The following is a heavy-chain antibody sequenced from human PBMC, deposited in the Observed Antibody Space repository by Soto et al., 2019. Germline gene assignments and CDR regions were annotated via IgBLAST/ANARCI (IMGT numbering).Heavy chain of an antibody. J-gene: IGHJ3*02. CDR3: TTLPPYCSGGSCSGADI. Sequence: PGGSLRLSCAASGFTFSNAWMSWVRQAPGKGLEWVGRIKSKTDGGTTDYAAPVKGRFTISRDDSKNTLYLQMNSLKTEDTAVYYCTTLPPYCSGGSCSGADIWGQGTMVTVSS. D-gene: IGHD2-15*01. CDR2: IKSKTDGGTT. V-gene: IGHV3-15*01. CDR1: GFTFSNAW.